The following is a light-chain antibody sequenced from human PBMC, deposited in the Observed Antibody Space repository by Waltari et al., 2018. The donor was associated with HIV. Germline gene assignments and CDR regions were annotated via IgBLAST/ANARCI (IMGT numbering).Light chain of an antibody. V-gene: IGKV1-6*01. CDR2: AAS. Sequence: AIQMTQSPSSLSASVGDRVTITCRASQGIGNDLGWYQQKSGKAPKVLIYAASSLQSGVSSRFSGSRSGTDFTLTIGSLQPEDSATYYCLQDGSFPLTFGPGTKVDV. CDR1: QGIGND. J-gene: IGKJ3*01. CDR3: LQDGSFPLT.